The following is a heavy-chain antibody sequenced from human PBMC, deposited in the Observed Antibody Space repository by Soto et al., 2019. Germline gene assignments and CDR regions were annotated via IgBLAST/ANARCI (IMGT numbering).Heavy chain of an antibody. CDR3: AKTVGNESSSWYFDAFDI. J-gene: IGHJ3*02. V-gene: IGHV3-23*01. CDR2: ISGSGGST. CDR1: GFTFSSYA. Sequence: GGSLRLSCAASGFTFSSYAMSWVRQAPGKGLEWVSAISGSGGSTYYADSVKGRFTISRDNSKNTLYLQMNSLRAEDKAVYYCAKTVGNESSSWYFDAFDIWGQGTMVTVSS. D-gene: IGHD6-13*01.